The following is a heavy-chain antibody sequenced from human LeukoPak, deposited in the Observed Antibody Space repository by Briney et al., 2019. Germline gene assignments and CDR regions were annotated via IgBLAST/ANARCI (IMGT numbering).Heavy chain of an antibody. CDR1: GYTLTELS. V-gene: IGHV1-24*01. J-gene: IGHJ4*02. D-gene: IGHD3-16*01. CDR2: FDPEDGET. CDR3: ATRAGFDFDY. Sequence: ASVKGSCKVSGYTLTELSMHWVRQAPGKGLEWMGVFDPEDGETIYAQKFQGRVTMTEDTSTDTAYMELSSLRSEDTAVYYCATRAGFDFDYWGQGTLVTVSS.